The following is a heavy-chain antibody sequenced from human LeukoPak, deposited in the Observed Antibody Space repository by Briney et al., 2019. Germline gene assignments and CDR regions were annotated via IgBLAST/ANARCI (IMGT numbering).Heavy chain of an antibody. J-gene: IGHJ1*01. CDR1: GFTFSSYA. D-gene: IGHD1-26*01. Sequence: GGSLRLSCAASGFTFSSYAMHWVRQAPGKGLEWVAVISYDGSNKYYADSVKGRFTISRDNSKNTLYLQMNSLRAEDTAVYYCARSNVGATIAYFQHWGQGTLVTVSS. CDR2: ISYDGSNK. V-gene: IGHV3-30*04. CDR3: ARSNVGATIAYFQH.